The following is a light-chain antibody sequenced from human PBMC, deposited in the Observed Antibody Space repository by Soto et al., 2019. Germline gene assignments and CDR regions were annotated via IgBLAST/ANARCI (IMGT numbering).Light chain of an antibody. J-gene: IGLJ3*02. CDR3: LLYIGGGWV. Sequence: QAVVTQEPSLNVSPGGTVTLTCASSTGAVTSGFYPNWFQQKPGQAPRALIYSTINKYSWTPARFSGSLLGGEAALTLSGVQPEDEAEYYCLLYIGGGWVFGGGTKLTVL. CDR2: STI. V-gene: IGLV7-43*01. CDR1: TGAVTSGFY.